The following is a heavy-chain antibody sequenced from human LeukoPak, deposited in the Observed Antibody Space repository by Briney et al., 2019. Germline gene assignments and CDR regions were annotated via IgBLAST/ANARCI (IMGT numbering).Heavy chain of an antibody. J-gene: IGHJ4*02. CDR3: ARHLSQGRGGDY. CDR2: IFPGDSET. D-gene: IGHD1-26*01. V-gene: IGHV5-51*01. Sequence: GESLKISCKSSGYSFTTYWIGWVRQLPGKGLEWMGIIFPGDSETTYSPSFQGHVTISADKSISTAYLQWTSLKASDTAMYYCARHLSQGRGGDYWGQGTLVTVSS. CDR1: GYSFTTYW.